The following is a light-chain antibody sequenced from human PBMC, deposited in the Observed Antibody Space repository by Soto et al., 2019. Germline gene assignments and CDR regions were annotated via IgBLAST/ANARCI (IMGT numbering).Light chain of an antibody. CDR2: EGS. Sequence: QSALTXPASVSVSPGQSITISCTGTSSDVGSYNLVSWYQQHPGKAPKLMIYEGSKRPSGVSNRFSGSKSGNTASLTISGLQAEDEADYYCCSYAGSSTYVFGTGTKVTVL. CDR1: SSDVGSYNL. CDR3: CSYAGSSTYV. J-gene: IGLJ1*01. V-gene: IGLV2-23*01.